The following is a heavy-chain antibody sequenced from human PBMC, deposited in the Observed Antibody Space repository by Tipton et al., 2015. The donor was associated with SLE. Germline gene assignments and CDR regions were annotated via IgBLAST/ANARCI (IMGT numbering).Heavy chain of an antibody. CDR2: ISDSGGNT. CDR3: AKRVAYSSSSAYFDY. D-gene: IGHD6-6*01. Sequence: SLRLSCVTSGFLFSQFGMHWVRQTPGKGLEWVSSISDSGGNTYYADSVKGRFTISRDNSQSTLYLQMNNLRAEDTAVYYCAKRVAYSSSSAYFDYWGQGTIVTVSS. V-gene: IGHV3-23*01. CDR1: GFLFSQFG. J-gene: IGHJ4*02.